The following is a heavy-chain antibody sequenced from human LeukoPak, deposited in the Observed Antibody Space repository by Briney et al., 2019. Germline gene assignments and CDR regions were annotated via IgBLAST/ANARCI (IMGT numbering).Heavy chain of an antibody. Sequence: PGGSLRLSCAASGFTFSSYSMNWVRQAPGKGLEWVSYISSSSSTIYYADSVKGRFTISRDNAKNSLYLQMNSLRAEDTAVYYCAREYVHGSGSLYYYYGMDVWGQGTTVTVSS. V-gene: IGHV3-48*04. CDR2: ISSSSSTI. CDR1: GFTFSSYS. J-gene: IGHJ6*02. D-gene: IGHD3-10*01. CDR3: AREYVHGSGSLYYYYGMDV.